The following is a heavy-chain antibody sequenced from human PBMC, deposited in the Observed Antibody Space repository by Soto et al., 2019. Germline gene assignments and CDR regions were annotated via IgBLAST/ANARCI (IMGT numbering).Heavy chain of an antibody. CDR1: GFTFSDYY. CDR2: ISGSGGST. J-gene: IGHJ5*02. CDR3: AKDRPDIVVVPAARGVRDWFDP. D-gene: IGHD2-2*01. V-gene: IGHV3-23*01. Sequence: PGGSLRLSCAASGFTFSDYYMSWIRQAPGKGLEWVSAISGSGGSTYYADSVKGRFTISRDNSKNTLYLQMNSLRAEDTAVYYCAKDRPDIVVVPAARGVRDWFDPWGQGTLVTVSS.